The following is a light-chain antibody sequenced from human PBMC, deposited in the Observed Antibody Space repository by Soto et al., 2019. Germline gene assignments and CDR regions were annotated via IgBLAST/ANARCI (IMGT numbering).Light chain of an antibody. CDR1: SGHSSYA. CDR3: QTWGTAIHDVV. Sequence: QSVLTQSPSASASLGASVKPTCTLSSGHSSYAIAWHQQQPEKGPRYLMKLNSDGSHSKGDGIPDRFSGSSSGAGRHLTISSLQSEDEADYYCQTWGTAIHDVVFGGGTKLTVL. CDR2: LNSDGSH. V-gene: IGLV4-69*01. J-gene: IGLJ2*01.